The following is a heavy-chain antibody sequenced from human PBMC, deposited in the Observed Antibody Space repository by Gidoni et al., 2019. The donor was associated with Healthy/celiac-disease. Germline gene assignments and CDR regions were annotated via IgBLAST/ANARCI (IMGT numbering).Heavy chain of an antibody. D-gene: IGHD3-22*01. J-gene: IGHJ4*02. V-gene: IGHV4-34*01. CDR2: INHSGST. CDR1: GGSFSGYY. CDR3: ARGYLGHYYDSSGFFDY. Sequence: QVQLQQWGAGLLKPSETLSLTCAVYGGSFSGYYWSWIRQPPGKGLEWIGEINHSGSTNYNPSLKSRVTISVDTSKNQFSLKLSSVTAADTAVYYCARGYLGHYYDSSGFFDYWGQGTLVTVSS.